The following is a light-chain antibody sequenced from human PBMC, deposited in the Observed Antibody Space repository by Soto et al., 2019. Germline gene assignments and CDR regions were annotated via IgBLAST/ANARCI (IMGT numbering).Light chain of an antibody. Sequence: EIVMTQSPATLSVSPGERATLSCRASQSVSSSVAWYQQKPGQAPRLLIFGASTRATGIPDRFSGSGSGTEFTLTISSLQSEDFAVYYCQQYNDWPPLTFGGGTKVDIK. CDR1: QSVSSS. J-gene: IGKJ4*01. CDR2: GAS. V-gene: IGKV3-15*01. CDR3: QQYNDWPPLT.